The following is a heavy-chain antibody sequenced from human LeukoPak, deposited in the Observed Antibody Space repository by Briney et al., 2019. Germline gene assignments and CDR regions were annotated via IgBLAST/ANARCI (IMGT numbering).Heavy chain of an antibody. CDR3: ARDPAYDFWSGYR. Sequence: GGSLRLSCAASGFTFSSYWMSWVRQAPGKGLEWVANIKQDGSEKYYVDSVKGRFTISRDNAKNSLYLQINSLRAEDTAVYYCARDPAYDFWSGYRWGQGTLVTVSS. V-gene: IGHV3-7*01. CDR2: IKQDGSEK. J-gene: IGHJ4*02. CDR1: GFTFSSYW. D-gene: IGHD3-3*01.